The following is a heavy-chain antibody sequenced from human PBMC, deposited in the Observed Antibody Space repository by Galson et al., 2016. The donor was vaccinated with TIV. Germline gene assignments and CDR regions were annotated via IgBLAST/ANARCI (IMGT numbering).Heavy chain of an antibody. CDR3: AKDFEGDYYYSSGYSS. CDR1: GFTFSSYW. J-gene: IGHJ5*02. V-gene: IGHV3-7*03. Sequence: SLRLSCAASGFTFSSYWMSWVRQAPGKGLEWVANMNQDGSEKYYVGSVEGRFTISRDNAKKSLYLQMNSLRAEDTAIYYCAKDFEGDYYYSSGYSSWGQGTLVTVSS. D-gene: IGHD3-22*01. CDR2: MNQDGSEK.